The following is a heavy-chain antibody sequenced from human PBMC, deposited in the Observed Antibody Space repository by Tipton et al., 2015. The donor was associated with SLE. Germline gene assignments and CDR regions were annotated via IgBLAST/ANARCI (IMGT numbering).Heavy chain of an antibody. CDR1: GGSISSFY. CDR2: IYYSGST. Sequence: TLSLTCTVSGGSISSFYWSWIRQPPGKGLEWIGYIYYSGSTNYNPSLKSRVTISVDTSKNQFSLRLNSVTAADTPVYYCARQVYDFTYYFDYWGQGTLVSVSS. V-gene: IGHV4-59*08. D-gene: IGHD3/OR15-3a*01. J-gene: IGHJ4*02. CDR3: ARQVYDFTYYFDY.